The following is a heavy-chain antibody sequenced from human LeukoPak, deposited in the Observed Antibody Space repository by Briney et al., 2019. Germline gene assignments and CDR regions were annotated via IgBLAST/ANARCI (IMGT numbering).Heavy chain of an antibody. D-gene: IGHD3-10*01. J-gene: IGHJ5*02. CDR3: ARDRGSYGSDQLDP. CDR2: IFSSGTT. V-gene: IGHV4-4*07. CDR1: GGSISSYV. Sequence: SETLSLTCTVSGGSISSYVLIWVRQPAGKGLEWIGRIFSSGTTNYNPSLKSRVTISVDTSKNQFYLTLSSLPPADTPVRYCARDRGSYGSDQLDPWGQGTLVTVSS.